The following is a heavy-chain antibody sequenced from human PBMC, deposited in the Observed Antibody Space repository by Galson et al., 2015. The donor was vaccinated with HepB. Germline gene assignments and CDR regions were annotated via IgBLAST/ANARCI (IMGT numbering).Heavy chain of an antibody. Sequence: SLRLSCAASGFNFSSYAFHWVRQGSGKGLEWVAVISYNGSIKYHADSVEGRFAISRDNSKNILYLQMNSLRLDDTAIYHCARSFHWQGYDLWGQGTLVTVS. CDR3: ARSFHWQGYDL. V-gene: IGHV3-30*09. CDR2: ISYNGSIK. J-gene: IGHJ4*02. CDR1: GFNFSSYA. D-gene: IGHD3/OR15-3a*01.